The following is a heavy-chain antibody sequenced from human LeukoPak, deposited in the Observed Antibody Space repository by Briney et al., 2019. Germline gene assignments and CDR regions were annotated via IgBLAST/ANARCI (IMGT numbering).Heavy chain of an antibody. CDR3: ASVNDYGDPLPRYMDV. CDR1: GGSISSSNW. CDR2: IYHSGST. V-gene: IGHV4-4*02. D-gene: IGHD4-17*01. Sequence: SETLSLTCTVSGGSISSSNWWSWVRQPPGKGLEWIGEIYHSGSTNYNPSLKSRVTISVDKSKNQFSLKLSSVTAADTAVYYCASVNDYGDPLPRYMDVWGKGTAVTVSS. J-gene: IGHJ6*04.